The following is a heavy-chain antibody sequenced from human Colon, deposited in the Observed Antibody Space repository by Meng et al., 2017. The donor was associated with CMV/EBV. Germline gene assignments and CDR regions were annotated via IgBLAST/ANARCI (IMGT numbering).Heavy chain of an antibody. D-gene: IGHD1-26*01. J-gene: IGHJ4*02. Sequence: EGHLGASGGGLVPPGGSRRLSRAASGFTFSTYWMHWVRQGPGKGPVWLSRISGDGGMTSYADSVKGRFTISRDNAKNTLYLQMNSLRVEDTAVYYCARGVGESLCWEMGYWGQGTLVTVSS. CDR2: ISGDGGMT. V-gene: IGHV3-74*01. CDR1: GFTFSTYW. CDR3: ARGVGESLCWEMGY.